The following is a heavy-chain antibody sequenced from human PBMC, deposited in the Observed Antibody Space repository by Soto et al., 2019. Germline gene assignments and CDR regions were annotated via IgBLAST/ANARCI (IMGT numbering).Heavy chain of an antibody. Sequence: ASVKVSCKTSGYTFTSYGISWVRQAPGQGLEGMGWISAYNGNTNYEQKLQGRVTMTTDTSTSTAYMELRSLRSDDTAVDDCEIHLSLSCYSSCYYPPSDFWGQGTLVTVSS. J-gene: IGHJ4*02. CDR3: EIHLSLSCYSSCYYPPSDF. CDR2: ISAYNGNT. CDR1: GYTFTSYG. V-gene: IGHV1-18*01. D-gene: IGHD3-22*01.